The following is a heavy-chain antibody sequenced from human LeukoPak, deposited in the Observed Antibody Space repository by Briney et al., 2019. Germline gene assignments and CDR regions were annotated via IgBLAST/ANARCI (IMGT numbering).Heavy chain of an antibody. V-gene: IGHV3-30*02. Sequence: GGSLRLSCAASGFTFSSYGMHWVRQAPGKGLEWVAFIRHDGNNKYYADSVKGRFTISRDNSKNTLYLQMNSLRAEDTALYYCAKDGSLYSSSWYLDYWGQGTLVTASS. CDR1: GFTFSSYG. CDR3: AKDGSLYSSSWYLDY. D-gene: IGHD6-13*01. J-gene: IGHJ4*02. CDR2: IRHDGNNK.